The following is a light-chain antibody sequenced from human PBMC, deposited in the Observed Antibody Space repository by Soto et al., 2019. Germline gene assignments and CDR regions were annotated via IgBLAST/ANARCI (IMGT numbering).Light chain of an antibody. CDR2: GAS. V-gene: IGKV3-15*01. CDR3: QQYNNWPRT. Sequence: EIMTTKSPSTLSVSTGERATLSCRASQSVSSNLAWYQQKPGQAPRLLIYGASTRATGIPARFSGSGSGTEFTLTISSLQSEDFAVYYCQQYNNWPRTVGQGTKVDIK. J-gene: IGKJ1*01. CDR1: QSVSSN.